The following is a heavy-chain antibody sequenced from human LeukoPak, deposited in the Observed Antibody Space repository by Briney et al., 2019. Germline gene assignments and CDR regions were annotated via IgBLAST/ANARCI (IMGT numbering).Heavy chain of an antibody. CDR1: GLTISNNF. CDR3: VKGYCSSISCYGDY. D-gene: IGHD2-2*01. J-gene: IGHJ4*02. V-gene: IGHV3-66*01. CDR2: IYSGGST. Sequence: GGSLRLSCAASGLTISNNFMGWVRQAPGKGLEWVSLIYSGGSTYSADSVKGRFTISRDNSKNTLHLQMNSLRVEDTAVYYCVKGYCSSISCYGDYWGQGTLVTFSS.